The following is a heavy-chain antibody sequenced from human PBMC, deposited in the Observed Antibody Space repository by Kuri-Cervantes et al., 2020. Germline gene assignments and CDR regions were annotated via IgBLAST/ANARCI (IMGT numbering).Heavy chain of an antibody. J-gene: IGHJ4*02. CDR2: IIGSGGT. D-gene: IGHD6-13*01. V-gene: IGHV3-23*01. CDR1: GFTFSSYA. CDR3: AKDLLAVTSSSHLDY. Sequence: LSLTCAASGFTFSSYAMSWVRQAPGKGLEWVSTIIGSGGTFYADSVKGRFTISRDNSKNTLYLQMNSLRAEDTAVYYCAKDLLAVTSSSHLDYWGQGTLVTVSS.